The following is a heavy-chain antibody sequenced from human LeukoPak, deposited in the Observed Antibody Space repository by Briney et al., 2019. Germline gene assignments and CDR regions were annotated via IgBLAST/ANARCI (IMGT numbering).Heavy chain of an antibody. D-gene: IGHD3-22*01. CDR1: GFIFSSYW. J-gene: IGHJ4*02. CDR3: ARDKLLITMIVPYFDY. CDR2: IKEDGSEE. Sequence: GGSLRLSCAASGFIFSSYWMSWVRQAPGKGLEWVANIKEDGSEEYYVDSVKGRFTISRDNAKNSLYLQMNSLRAEDTAVYYCARDKLLITMIVPYFDYWGQGTLVTVSS. V-gene: IGHV3-7*01.